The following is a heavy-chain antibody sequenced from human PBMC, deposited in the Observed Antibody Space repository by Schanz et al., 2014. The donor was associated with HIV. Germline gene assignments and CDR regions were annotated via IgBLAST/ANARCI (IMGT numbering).Heavy chain of an antibody. J-gene: IGHJ4*02. CDR2: ISYEGSKR. V-gene: IGHV3-30-3*01. CDR1: GFTFSSFA. D-gene: IGHD6-19*01. CDR3: ARDRQWQDY. Sequence: VQLVESGGGVVQPGRSLRLSCAASGFTFSSFAMHWVRQAPGKGLEWVTLISYEGSKRYYADSVKGRFTISRDNSKNTLYLQMTSLRAEDTAVYYCARDRQWQDYWGQGTLVTVSS.